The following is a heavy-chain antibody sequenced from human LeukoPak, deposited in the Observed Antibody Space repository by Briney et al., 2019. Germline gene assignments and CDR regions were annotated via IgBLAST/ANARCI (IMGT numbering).Heavy chain of an antibody. J-gene: IGHJ4*02. Sequence: PGGSLRLSCAASGFTVSSNYMSWVRQAPGKGLEWVSVIYSGGSTYYADSVKGRFTISRDNSKNTLYLQMNSLRAEDTAVYYCASGYEYSSLYFDYWGQGTLVTVSS. CDR2: IYSGGST. CDR3: ASGYEYSSLYFDY. CDR1: GFTVSSNY. V-gene: IGHV3-66*01. D-gene: IGHD6-6*01.